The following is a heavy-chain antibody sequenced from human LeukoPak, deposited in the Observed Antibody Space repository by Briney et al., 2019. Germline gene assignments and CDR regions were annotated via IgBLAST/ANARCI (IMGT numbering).Heavy chain of an antibody. J-gene: IGHJ4*02. CDR2: IYHSGST. D-gene: IGHD6-13*01. V-gene: IGHV4-30-2*01. CDR1: GGSISSGTYY. CDR3: ARAPTSWYFDY. Sequence: SQTLSLTCTVSGGSISSGTYYWSWIRQPPGKGLEWIGYIYHSGSTYYNPSLKSRVTISGERSKNQFSLKVTSVTAADTAVYYCARAPTSWYFDYWGQGTPVTVSS.